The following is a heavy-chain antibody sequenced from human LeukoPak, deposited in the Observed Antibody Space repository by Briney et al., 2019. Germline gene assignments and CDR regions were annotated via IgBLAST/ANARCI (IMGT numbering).Heavy chain of an antibody. Sequence: SETLSLTCIVSGGSISSHYRSWIRQPPGKGLEYIGYIYYSGSTDYNPSLKSRVTISLDTSKNQFSLNLTSVTAADTAVYYCARRSGVLDSRDSRYYFDHWGQGTLVTVSS. CDR3: ARRSGVLDSRDSRYYFDH. D-gene: IGHD3-22*01. CDR1: GGSISSHY. V-gene: IGHV4-59*11. J-gene: IGHJ4*02. CDR2: IYYSGST.